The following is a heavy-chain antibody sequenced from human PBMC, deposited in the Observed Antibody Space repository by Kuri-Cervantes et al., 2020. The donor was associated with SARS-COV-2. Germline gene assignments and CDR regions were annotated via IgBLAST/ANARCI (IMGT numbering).Heavy chain of an antibody. Sequence: GESLMLSWKSSGYTFTGYYMHWVRQPPGQGHEWMVGINPNNGGTNYAQKFQGWVTMTRDTSISTVYMELSRLRSADTAVYYCARSTPFRRLMVISQGGAFDIWGQGTMVTVSS. CDR2: INPNNGGT. CDR3: ARSTPFRRLMVISQGGAFDI. CDR1: GYTFTGYY. J-gene: IGHJ3*02. V-gene: IGHV1-2*04. D-gene: IGHD2-8*01.